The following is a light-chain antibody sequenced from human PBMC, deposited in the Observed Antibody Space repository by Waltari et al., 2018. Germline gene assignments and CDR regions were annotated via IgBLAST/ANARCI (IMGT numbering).Light chain of an antibody. Sequence: EIVMTQSPATLSVSPGERATLSCRASQSVGSKVAWYQQKPGQAPRLLIYSASTGATDIPARFSGSGSGTDFTVIISSLQSEDFADYYCQQYYYWPLTFGGGTKVEIK. V-gene: IGKV3-15*01. J-gene: IGKJ4*01. CDR1: QSVGSK. CDR2: SAS. CDR3: QQYYYWPLT.